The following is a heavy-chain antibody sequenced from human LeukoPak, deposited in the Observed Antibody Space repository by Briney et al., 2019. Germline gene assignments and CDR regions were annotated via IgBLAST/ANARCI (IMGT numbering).Heavy chain of an antibody. D-gene: IGHD3-10*01. J-gene: IGHJ4*02. CDR1: GFTFSSYA. V-gene: IGHV3-23*01. CDR3: AKRPSGSYYTQYYFDY. CDR2: ISGSGGST. Sequence: PGGSLRLSCAASGFTFSSYAMSWVRQAPGKGLEWVSAISGSGGSTYYADSVKGRFTISRDNSKNTLYLQMNSLRAEDTAVYSCAKRPSGSYYTQYYFDYWGQGTLVTVSS.